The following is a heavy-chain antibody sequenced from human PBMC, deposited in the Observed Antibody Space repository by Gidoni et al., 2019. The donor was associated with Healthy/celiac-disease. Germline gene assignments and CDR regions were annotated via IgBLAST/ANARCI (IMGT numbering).Heavy chain of an antibody. CDR2: ISYDGSNK. J-gene: IGHJ4*02. V-gene: IGHV3-30*03. CDR3: AVCSFPDPLMSVGATTIDY. D-gene: IGHD1-26*01. CDR1: GFTFSRSG. Sequence: QVQLVESGGGVVQPGRSLTLSCAASGFTFSRSGMNWVRQAPGKGLEWVAVISYDGSNKYYADSGKGRFTISRDNSKNTLYLQMNSLRAEDTAVYYCAVCSFPDPLMSVGATTIDYGGQGTLVTVSS.